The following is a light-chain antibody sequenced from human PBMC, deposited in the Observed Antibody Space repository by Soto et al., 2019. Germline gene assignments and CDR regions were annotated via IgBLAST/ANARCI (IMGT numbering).Light chain of an antibody. V-gene: IGLV2-14*01. Sequence: QSALTQPASVSGSPGQSITISCTGTSSDVGGYNYVSWYQQHPGKAPKLMIYDVSNRPSGVSNRFSGSKSSNTAPLTISGLQAEDEADYYCSSYTSSSVVFGGGTKLTVL. CDR1: SSDVGGYNY. CDR2: DVS. J-gene: IGLJ2*01. CDR3: SSYTSSSVV.